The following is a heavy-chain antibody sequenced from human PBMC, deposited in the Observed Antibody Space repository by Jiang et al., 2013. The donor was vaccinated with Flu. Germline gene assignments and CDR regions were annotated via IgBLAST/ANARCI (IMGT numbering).Heavy chain of an antibody. J-gene: IGHJ6*02. D-gene: IGHD2-15*01. CDR3: VYNEAPWYSHYYYYGMDV. CDR1: GFTFTSSA. CDR2: IVVGSGNT. Sequence: VKKPGTSVKVSCKASGFTFTSSAMQWVRQARGQRLEWIGWIVVGSGNTNYAQKFQERVTITRDMSTSTAYMELSSLRSEDTAVYYCVYNEAPWYSHYYYYGMDVWGQGTTVTVSS. V-gene: IGHV1-58*02.